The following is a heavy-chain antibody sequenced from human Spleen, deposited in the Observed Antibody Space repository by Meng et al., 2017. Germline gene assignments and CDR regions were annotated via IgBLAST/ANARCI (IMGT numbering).Heavy chain of an antibody. V-gene: IGHV3-23*01. CDR3: AKDVGAARNPVYYYYYYAMDV. CDR2: ISGSGGST. CDR1: GFTLSSYA. J-gene: IGHJ6*02. D-gene: IGHD2-15*01. Sequence: GESLKISCATSGFTLSSYAMNWVRQAPGKGLEWVSAISGSGGSTYYADSVKGRFTISRDNSKNTLYLQMNSLRAEDTAVYYCAKDVGAARNPVYYYYYYAMDVWGQGTTVTVSS.